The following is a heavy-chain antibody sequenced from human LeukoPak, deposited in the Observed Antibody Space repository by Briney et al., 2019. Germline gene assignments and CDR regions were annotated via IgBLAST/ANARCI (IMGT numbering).Heavy chain of an antibody. J-gene: IGHJ4*02. D-gene: IGHD3-9*01. CDR2: MNPNSGNT. CDR3: ARAPRVGYFDWLQKTYYFDY. CDR1: GYTFTSYD. V-gene: IGHV1-8*01. Sequence: GASVKVSCEASGYTFTSYDINWVRQATGQGLEWMGWMNPNSGNTGYAQKFQGRVTMTRNTSISTAYMELSSLRSEDTAVYYCARAPRVGYFDWLQKTYYFDYWGQGTLVTVSS.